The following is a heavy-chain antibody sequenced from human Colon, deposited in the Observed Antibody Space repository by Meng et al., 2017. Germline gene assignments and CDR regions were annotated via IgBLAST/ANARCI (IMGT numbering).Heavy chain of an antibody. V-gene: IGHV4-34*01. CDR1: GGSFSGYY. CDR3: ARGLYDILTGYYIGAFDI. J-gene: IGHJ3*02. D-gene: IGHD3-9*01. CDR2: INHSGST. Sequence: SETLSLTCAVYGGSFSGYYWSWIRQPPGKGLGWIGEINHSGSTNYNPSLKSRVTISVDTSKNQFSLKLSSVTAADTAVYYCARGLYDILTGYYIGAFDIWGQGTMVTVSS.